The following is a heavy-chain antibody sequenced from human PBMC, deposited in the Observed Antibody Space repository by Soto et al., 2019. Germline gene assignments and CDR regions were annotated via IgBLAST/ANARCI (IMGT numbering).Heavy chain of an antibody. V-gene: IGHV4-39*01. CDR2: IYYSGST. CDR3: ARKVRDSSGWYFDY. Sequence: QLQLQESGPGLVKPSETLSLTCTVSGGSISSSSYYWGWIRQPPGKGLEWIGSIYYSGSTYYNPSLKSRVTISVDTSKNQFSLKLSSVTAADTAVYYCARKVRDSSGWYFDYWGQGTLVTVSS. CDR1: GGSISSSSYY. J-gene: IGHJ4*02. D-gene: IGHD6-19*01.